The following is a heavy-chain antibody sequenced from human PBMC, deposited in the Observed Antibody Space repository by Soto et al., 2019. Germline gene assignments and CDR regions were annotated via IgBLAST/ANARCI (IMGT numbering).Heavy chain of an antibody. CDR2: INHSGST. D-gene: IGHD3-10*01. CDR1: GGSFSGYY. V-gene: IGHV4-34*01. J-gene: IGHJ4*02. Sequence: SETLSLTCAVYGGSFSGYYWSWIRQPPGKGLEWIGEINHSGSTNYNPSLKSRVTISVDTSKNQFSLKLSSVTAADTAVYYCASGKTTGFVYWGQGTLVTVSS. CDR3: ASGKTTGFVY.